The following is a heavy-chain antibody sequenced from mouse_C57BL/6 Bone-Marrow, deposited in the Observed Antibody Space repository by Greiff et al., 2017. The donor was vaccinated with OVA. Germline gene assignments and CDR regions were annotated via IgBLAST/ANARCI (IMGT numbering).Heavy chain of an antibody. CDR1: GFNIKDDY. D-gene: IGHD2-1*01. CDR2: IDPENGDT. J-gene: IGHJ2*01. CDR3: TSYGNFDD. V-gene: IGHV14-4*01. Sequence: VQLQQSGAELVRPGASVKLSCTASGFNIKDDYMHWVKQRPEQGLEWIGWIDPENGDTEYASKFQGKATITADTSSNTAYLQLSSLTSEDTAVYYCTSYGNFDDWGQGTTVTVSS.